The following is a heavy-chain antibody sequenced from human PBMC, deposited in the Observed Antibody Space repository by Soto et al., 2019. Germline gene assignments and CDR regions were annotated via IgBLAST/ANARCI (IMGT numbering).Heavy chain of an antibody. Sequence: GGSLRLSCAASGFTFNTYAMSWVRQAPGKGLEWVSGISGSGENTFYADSVKGRFTVSRDNFKNTLYLQMDSLRAEDTAVYYCAKNFILEWLSKTFFFDYWGQGTLVTVSS. CDR1: GFTFNTYA. D-gene: IGHD3-3*01. J-gene: IGHJ4*02. CDR2: ISGSGENT. CDR3: AKNFILEWLSKTFFFDY. V-gene: IGHV3-23*01.